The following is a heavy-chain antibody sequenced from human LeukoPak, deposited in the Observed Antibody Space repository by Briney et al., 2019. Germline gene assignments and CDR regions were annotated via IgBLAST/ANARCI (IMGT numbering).Heavy chain of an antibody. D-gene: IGHD2/OR15-2a*01. CDR3: ARAKIIHSITHMDV. CDR2: MSHDGGIE. V-gene: IGHV3-30*03. Sequence: PGGSLRLSCAASGFTFSSYAMSWVRQAPGKGLEWVAVMSHDGGIEKYADSVKGRFTISRDNSKKTLYLQMNSLRSDDAAVYYCARAKIIHSITHMDVWGQGTTVTVSS. J-gene: IGHJ6*02. CDR1: GFTFSSYA.